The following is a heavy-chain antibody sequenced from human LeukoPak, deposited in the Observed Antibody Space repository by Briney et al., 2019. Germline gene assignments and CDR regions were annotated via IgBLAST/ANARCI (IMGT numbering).Heavy chain of an antibody. D-gene: IGHD6-6*01. CDR1: GFTFSSYS. J-gene: IGHJ4*02. V-gene: IGHV3-20*04. Sequence: PGGSLRLSCAASGFTFSSYSMNWVRQAPGKGLEWVSGINWNGGSTGHADSVKGRFTISRDNAKNSLYLQMNSLRAEDTAVYYCARGGAARPDYWGQGTLVTVSS. CDR2: INWNGGST. CDR3: ARGGAARPDY.